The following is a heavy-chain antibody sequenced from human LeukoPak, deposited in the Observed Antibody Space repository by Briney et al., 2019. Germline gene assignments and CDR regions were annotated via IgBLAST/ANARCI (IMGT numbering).Heavy chain of an antibody. J-gene: IGHJ4*02. CDR1: GFTFSNAW. V-gene: IGHV3-21*01. CDR2: ISSSSSYI. CDR3: ARDGRGPEKIDY. Sequence: GGSLRLSCAASGFTFSNAWMSWVRQAPGKGLEWVSCISSSSSYIYYADSVKGRFTISRDNAKKSLYLQMNSLRAEDMAVYYCARDGRGPEKIDYWGQGTLVTVSS. D-gene: IGHD1-26*01.